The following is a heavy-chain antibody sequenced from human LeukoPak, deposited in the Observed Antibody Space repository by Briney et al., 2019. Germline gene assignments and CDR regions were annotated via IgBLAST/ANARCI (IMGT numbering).Heavy chain of an antibody. CDR1: GFTFSSSA. V-gene: IGHV3-23*01. CDR2: VRSSGGST. Sequence: GGSLRLSCAASGFTFSSSAMSWVRQAPGKGLEWVSSVRSSGGSTYYADSVKGRFTVSRDNSKNTLYLQMSSLRAEDTAVYYCAKVTVGTTSRLDTWGQGTLVAVSS. D-gene: IGHD2/OR15-2a*01. CDR3: AKVTVGTTSRLDT. J-gene: IGHJ5*02.